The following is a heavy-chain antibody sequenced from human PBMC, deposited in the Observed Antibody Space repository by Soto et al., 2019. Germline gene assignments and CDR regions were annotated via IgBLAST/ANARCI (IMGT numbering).Heavy chain of an antibody. CDR2: IWNDGASR. D-gene: IGHD5-12*01. CDR1: GFTFSNYG. V-gene: IGHV3-33*01. J-gene: IGHJ4*02. CDR3: ARPDIVAAIGGALDC. Sequence: QVQLVESGGGVVQPGRSLRLSCEASGFTFSNYGMHWVRQAPGKGLEWVAVIWNDGASRYFADSVKGRFTISRDNSKNTLFLHMNNLRAEETAVYYCARPDIVAAIGGALDCWGQGTLVTVSS.